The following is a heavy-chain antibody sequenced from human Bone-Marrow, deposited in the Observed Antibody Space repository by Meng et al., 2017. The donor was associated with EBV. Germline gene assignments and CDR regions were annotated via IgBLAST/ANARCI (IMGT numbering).Heavy chain of an antibody. Sequence: QVPLHAGDAGLLRPSEPLSLTFAVNGGSFSGYYWSWIRQPPGKGLEWIGEIHQSGSTNYNPSLKSRVTISLDMSKNQFSLNLNSVTAADTALYYCARTEFGIVPNTEEPLGYWGQGALVTVSS. J-gene: IGHJ4*02. CDR3: ARTEFGIVPNTEEPLGY. CDR1: GGSFSGYY. V-gene: IGHV4-34*01. CDR2: IHQSGST. D-gene: IGHD1-26*01.